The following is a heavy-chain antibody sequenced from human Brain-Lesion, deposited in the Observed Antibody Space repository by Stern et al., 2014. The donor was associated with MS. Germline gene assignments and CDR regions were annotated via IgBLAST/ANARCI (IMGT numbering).Heavy chain of an antibody. V-gene: IGHV4-39*01. D-gene: IGHD3-10*01. CDR2: IYYSGST. Sequence: VQLVESGPGLVKPSETLSLICTVSGGSISSSSDYWGWIRQPPGQGLEWIGNIYYSGSTYYNPSLKSPVTISVDTSNNHFSMNLPSVTAADTAVYYCARHLFGGMYYNWFDPWGQGTLVTVSS. J-gene: IGHJ5*02. CDR3: ARHLFGGMYYNWFDP. CDR1: GGSISSSSDY.